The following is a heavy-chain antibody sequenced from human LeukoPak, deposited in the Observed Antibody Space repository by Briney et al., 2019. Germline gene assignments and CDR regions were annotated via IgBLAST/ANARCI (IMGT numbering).Heavy chain of an antibody. CDR1: GFTFSSYS. J-gene: IGHJ4*02. CDR2: ISSSSGYI. D-gene: IGHD2-15*01. Sequence: GGSLRLSCAASGFTFSSYSMNWVRQAPGQGLEWVSSISSSSGYIYYADSVKGRFTISRDNAKNSLYLQMNSLRAEDTAVYYCARLHVGPLVVVAATALVDYWGQGTLVTVSS. CDR3: ARLHVGPLVVVAATALVDY. V-gene: IGHV3-21*01.